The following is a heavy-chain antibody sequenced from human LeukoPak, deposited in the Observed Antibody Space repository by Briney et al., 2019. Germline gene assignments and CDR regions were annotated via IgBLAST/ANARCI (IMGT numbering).Heavy chain of an antibody. Sequence: PSETLSLTCTVSGGSISIYYWNWIRQPPGKGLEWIGYIYYSGSTNYNPSLKSRVTISVDTSKNQFSLKLSSVTAADTAVYYCARHGPLFYYYDSSGYWGPFDYWGQGTLVTVSS. D-gene: IGHD3-22*01. V-gene: IGHV4-59*08. J-gene: IGHJ4*02. CDR3: ARHGPLFYYYDSSGYWGPFDY. CDR1: GGSISIYY. CDR2: IYYSGST.